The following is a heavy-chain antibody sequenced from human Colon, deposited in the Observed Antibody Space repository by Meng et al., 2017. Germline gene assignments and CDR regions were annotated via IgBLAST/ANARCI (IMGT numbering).Heavy chain of an antibody. J-gene: IGHJ4*02. V-gene: IGHV1-2*06. Sequence: QVQLVQSGAEVKNSGASVKVHCTASGYSFIGYHLHWVRQAPGQGLEWVGRINPNTGGTNYAQKFQGRVTLTSDTSMSIAYMEMSSLISDDTAAYYCARVPFYYDRSGFYLDSWGQGTLVTVSS. CDR1: GYSFIGYH. D-gene: IGHD3-22*01. CDR2: INPNTGGT. CDR3: ARVPFYYDRSGFYLDS.